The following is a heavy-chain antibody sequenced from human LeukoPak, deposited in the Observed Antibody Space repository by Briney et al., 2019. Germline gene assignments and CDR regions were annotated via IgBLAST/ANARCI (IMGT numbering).Heavy chain of an antibody. CDR2: ISSNGGST. D-gene: IGHD5-24*01. CDR3: VKTGRDGYNLYYFDY. V-gene: IGHV3-64D*09. Sequence: GGSLRLSCSASGFTFSSYAMHWVRQAPGKGPEYVSAISSNGGSTYYADSVKGRFTISRDNSKNTLYLQMSSLSAEDTAVYYCVKTGRDGYNLYYFDYWGQGTLVTVSS. CDR1: GFTFSSYA. J-gene: IGHJ4*02.